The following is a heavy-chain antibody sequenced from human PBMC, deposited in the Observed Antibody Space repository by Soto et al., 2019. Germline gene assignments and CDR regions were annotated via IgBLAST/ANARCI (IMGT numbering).Heavy chain of an antibody. V-gene: IGHV4-34*01. CDR2: INHRGNT. J-gene: IGHJ4*02. Sequence: PSETLSLTCAVSGGSFSGYYWSWIRQPPGKGLEWIGEINHRGNTNYNPSLKSRVTISVDTSKNQFSLKLSSVTAADTAVYYCARDSGYYGSGSYYSPQFDYWGQGTLVTVSS. D-gene: IGHD3-10*01. CDR1: GGSFSGYY. CDR3: ARDSGYYGSGSYYSPQFDY.